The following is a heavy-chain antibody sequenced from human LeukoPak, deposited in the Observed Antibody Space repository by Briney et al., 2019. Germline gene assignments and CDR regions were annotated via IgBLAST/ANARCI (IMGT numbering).Heavy chain of an antibody. CDR1: GGSFSGYY. CDR3: ARRSFPYYDFWSGWYNWFDP. Sequence: KPSETLSLTCAVYGGSFSGYYWGWIRQPPGKGLEWIGEINHSGSTNYNPSLKSRVTISVDTSKNQFSLKLSSVTAADTAVYYCARRSFPYYDFWSGWYNWFDPWGQGTLVTVSS. CDR2: INHSGST. D-gene: IGHD3-3*01. J-gene: IGHJ5*02. V-gene: IGHV4-34*01.